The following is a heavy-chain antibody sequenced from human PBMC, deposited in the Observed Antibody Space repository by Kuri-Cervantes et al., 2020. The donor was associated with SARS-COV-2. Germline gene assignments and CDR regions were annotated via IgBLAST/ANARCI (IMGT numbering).Heavy chain of an antibody. CDR1: GGSISSGGYS. CDR2: IYHSGST. CDR3: ARSPHGDYFDY. D-gene: IGHD3-16*01. Sequence: SCAVSGGSISSGGYSWSWIRQPPGKGLEWIGYIYHSGSTYYNPSLKSRVTISVDRSKNQFSLKLSSVTAADTAVYYCARSPHGDYFDYWGQGTLVTVSS. J-gene: IGHJ4*02. V-gene: IGHV4-30-2*01.